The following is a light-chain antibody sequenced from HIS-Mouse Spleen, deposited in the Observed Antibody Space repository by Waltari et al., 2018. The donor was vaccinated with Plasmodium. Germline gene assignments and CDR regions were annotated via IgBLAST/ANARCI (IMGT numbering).Light chain of an antibody. CDR3: QQYGSSPYT. CDR1: QSVSSSD. V-gene: IGKV3-20*01. Sequence: EIVLTQSPGTLSLSPGERATLTCRASQSVSSSDLACYQQKPGQAPRLLTYGASSRATGIPDRFSGSGSGTDFTLTISRLEPEDFAVYYCQQYGSSPYTFGQGTKLEIK. CDR2: GAS. J-gene: IGKJ2*01.